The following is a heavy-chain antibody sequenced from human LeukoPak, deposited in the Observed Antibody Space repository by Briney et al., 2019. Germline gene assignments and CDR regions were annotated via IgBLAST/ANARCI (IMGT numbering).Heavy chain of an antibody. D-gene: IGHD5-24*01. CDR3: RRGGDGIDV. V-gene: IGHV3-74*01. CDR2: INQDETKA. J-gene: IGHJ3*01. CDR1: GFTFRNYL. Sequence: GGSLRLSCAVSGFTFRNYLMHWVRQAPGQGLVWVSRINQDETKAYADSVKGRFTVSRDNAKNMMYLQLNGLRAGDTAVYFCRRGGDGIDVWGQGTTVIVSS.